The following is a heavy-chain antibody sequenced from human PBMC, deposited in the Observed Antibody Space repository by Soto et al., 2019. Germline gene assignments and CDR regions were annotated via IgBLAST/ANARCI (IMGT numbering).Heavy chain of an antibody. CDR2: IIPIFGTA. V-gene: IGHV1-69*13. CDR3: ARAGSVTSSPYYFDY. CDR1: GGTFSSYA. Sequence: VASVKVSCKASGGTFSSYAISWVRQAPGQGLEWMGGIIPIFGTANYAQKFQGRVTITADESTSTAYMELSSLRSEDTAVYYCARAGSVTSSPYYFDYWGQGTLVTVSS. D-gene: IGHD6-6*01. J-gene: IGHJ4*02.